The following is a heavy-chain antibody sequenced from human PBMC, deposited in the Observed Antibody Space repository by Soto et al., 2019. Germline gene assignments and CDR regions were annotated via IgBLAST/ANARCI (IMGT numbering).Heavy chain of an antibody. V-gene: IGHV3-48*02. CDR1: GFTFSSYS. Sequence: EVQLVESGGGLVQPGGSLRLSCAASGFTFSSYSMNWVRQAPGKGLEWVSYISSSSSTIYYADSVKDRFTISRDNAKNSLYLQMNSLRDEDTAVYYCARGVGGYSYGYDYYYGMDVWGQGTTVTVSS. CDR2: ISSSSSTI. D-gene: IGHD5-18*01. J-gene: IGHJ6*02. CDR3: ARGVGGYSYGYDYYYGMDV.